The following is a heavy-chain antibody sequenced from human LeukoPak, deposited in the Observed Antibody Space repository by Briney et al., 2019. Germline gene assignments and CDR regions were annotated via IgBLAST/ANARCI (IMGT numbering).Heavy chain of an antibody. CDR1: GYTFTGYY. CDR3: ARVLYYYGSGSPTNWFDP. D-gene: IGHD3-10*01. CDR2: INPNSGGT. V-gene: IGHV1-2*02. Sequence: ASVKVSCKASGYTFTGYYMHWVRQAPGQGLEWMGWINPNSGGTNYAQKFQGRVTMTRDTSISTAYMELSRLRSDDTAVYYCARVLYYYGSGSPTNWFDPWGQGTLVAVSS. J-gene: IGHJ5*02.